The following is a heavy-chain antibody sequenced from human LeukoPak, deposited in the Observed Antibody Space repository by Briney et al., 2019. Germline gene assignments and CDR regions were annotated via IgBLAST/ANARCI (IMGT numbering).Heavy chain of an antibody. D-gene: IGHD3-22*01. CDR3: ARDYYDSSGCIDY. V-gene: IGHV3-11*01. Sequence: GGSLRLSCAAFGFTFSDYYMSWIRQAPGKGLEWVSYISRSDSSIYYADSVRGRFTISRDNAKNSLYLHMNSLRAEDTAVYYCARDYYDSSGCIDYWGQGTLVTVSS. J-gene: IGHJ4*02. CDR2: ISRSDSSI. CDR1: GFTFSDYY.